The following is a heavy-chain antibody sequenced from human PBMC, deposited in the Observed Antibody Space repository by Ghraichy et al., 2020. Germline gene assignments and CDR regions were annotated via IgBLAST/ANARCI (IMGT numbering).Heavy chain of an antibody. CDR3: AKDQALIYDILTGYYNPGGWFDP. Sequence: GGSLRLSCAASGFTFSSYAMSWVRQAPGKGLEWVSAISGSGGSTYYADSVKGRFTISRDNSKNTLYLQMNSLRAEDTAVYYCAKDQALIYDILTGYYNPGGWFDPWGQGTLVTVSS. CDR1: GFTFSSYA. J-gene: IGHJ5*02. V-gene: IGHV3-23*01. D-gene: IGHD3-9*01. CDR2: ISGSGGST.